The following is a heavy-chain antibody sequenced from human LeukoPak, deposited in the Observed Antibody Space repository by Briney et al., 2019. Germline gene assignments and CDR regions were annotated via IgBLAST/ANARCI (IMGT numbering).Heavy chain of an antibody. D-gene: IGHD2-2*01. Sequence: GGSLRLSCPASGFTFSSYAMHWVRQAPGKGLEWVAVISYDGSNKYYADSVKGRFTISRDNSKNTLYLQMNSLGAEDTAVYYCAREPAPIVVVPAAFRYYYYYYGMDVWGKGTTVTVSS. V-gene: IGHV3-30*04. CDR1: GFTFSSYA. CDR3: AREPAPIVVVPAAFRYYYYYYGMDV. J-gene: IGHJ6*04. CDR2: ISYDGSNK.